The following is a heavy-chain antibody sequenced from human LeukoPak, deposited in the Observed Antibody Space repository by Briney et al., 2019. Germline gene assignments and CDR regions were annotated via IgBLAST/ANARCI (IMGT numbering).Heavy chain of an antibody. CDR1: GFTFSSYG. J-gene: IGHJ6*04. CDR3: ARDYYGSGSYYNAGMDV. CDR2: ISSSGSTI. D-gene: IGHD3-10*01. V-gene: IGHV3-48*03. Sequence: GGSLRLSCAASGFTFSSYGMNWVRQAPGKGLEWVSYISSSGSTIYYADSVKGRFTISRDNAKNSLYLQMNSLRAEDTAVYYCARDYYGSGSYYNAGMDVWGKGTTVTVSS.